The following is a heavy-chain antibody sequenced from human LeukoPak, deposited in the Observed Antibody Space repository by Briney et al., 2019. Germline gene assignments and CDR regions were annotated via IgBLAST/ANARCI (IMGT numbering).Heavy chain of an antibody. CDR3: ARDLTTVTGAFDI. D-gene: IGHD4-17*01. CDR1: GRSISSGGYY. Sequence: SETLSLTFSLSGRSISSGGYYWRWIRQHPGKGLEWIGYIYYSGSTFYNPSLKSRVTISVDTSENQFSLKLSPVTAADTAVYYCARDLTTVTGAFDIWGQGTMVTVSS. V-gene: IGHV4-31*03. J-gene: IGHJ3*02. CDR2: IYYSGST.